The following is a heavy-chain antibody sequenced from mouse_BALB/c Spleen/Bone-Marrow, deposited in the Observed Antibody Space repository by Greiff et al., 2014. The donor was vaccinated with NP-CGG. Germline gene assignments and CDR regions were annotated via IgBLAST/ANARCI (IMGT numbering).Heavy chain of an antibody. CDR3: AHDAPFTY. CDR1: GFNIKDTF. D-gene: IGHD2-3*01. V-gene: IGHV14-3*02. CDR2: IDPASGNT. J-gene: IGHJ3*01. Sequence: VQLKESRADLVKPGASVKLSCTTSGFNIKDTFMHWVKQRPEQGLEWIGRIDPASGNTKYDPKFQGKATITADTSSNKVSLQLSGLTSEDTAVYYCAHDAPFTYWGQGTLVTVSA.